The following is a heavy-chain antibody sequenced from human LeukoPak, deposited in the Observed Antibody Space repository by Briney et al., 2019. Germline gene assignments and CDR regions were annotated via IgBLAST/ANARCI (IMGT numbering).Heavy chain of an antibody. Sequence: SETLSLTCTVSGGSISSYYWSWIRQPAGKGLEWTGRIYTSGSTNYNPSLKSQVTMSVDTSKNQFSLKLSSVTAADTAVYYCARDLGSSWDRYYFDYWGQGTLVTVSS. V-gene: IGHV4-4*07. CDR2: IYTSGST. CDR1: GGSISSYY. J-gene: IGHJ4*02. CDR3: ARDLGSSWDRYYFDY. D-gene: IGHD6-13*01.